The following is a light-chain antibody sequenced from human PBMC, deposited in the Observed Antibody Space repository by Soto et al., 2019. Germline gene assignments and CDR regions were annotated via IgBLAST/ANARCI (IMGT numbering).Light chain of an antibody. CDR3: QQYNNWPPIT. V-gene: IGKV3-15*01. J-gene: IGKJ5*01. CDR1: QSVTSD. Sequence: MTQSPATLSTSPGQRATLSCRASQSVTSDLAWYQQTPGQAPRLLIYATSTRATGIPARFSGSGSGTEFTLTISSLQSEDFAVYYWQQYNNWPPITSGQGTRLEIK. CDR2: ATS.